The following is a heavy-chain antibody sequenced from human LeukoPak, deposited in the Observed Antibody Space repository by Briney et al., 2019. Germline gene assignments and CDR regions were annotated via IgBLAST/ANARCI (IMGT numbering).Heavy chain of an antibody. V-gene: IGHV3-13*01. CDR2: IGTTGDT. D-gene: IGHD3-22*01. CDR1: GFTFSSYD. Sequence: GGSLRPSCAASGFTFSSYDMHWVRQATGKGLEWVSAIGTTGDTYYPGSVKGRFTISRENAKNSLYLQMNSLIAGDTAVYYCARGWALRYYYDSSGYQPYYFDYWGQGTLVTVSS. J-gene: IGHJ4*02. CDR3: ARGWALRYYYDSSGYQPYYFDY.